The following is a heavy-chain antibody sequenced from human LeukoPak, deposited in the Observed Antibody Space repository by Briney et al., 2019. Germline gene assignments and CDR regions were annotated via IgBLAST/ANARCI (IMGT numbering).Heavy chain of an antibody. J-gene: IGHJ5*02. CDR2: IYYSGST. CDR3: ARGFRITIFGVVKRGNWFDP. CDR1: GGSISSSSYY. Sequence: SETLSLTCTVSGGSISSSSYYWGWIRQPPGKGLEWIGSIYYSGSTYYNPSLKSRVTISVDTSKNQFSLKLSSVTAADTAVYYCARGFRITIFGVVKRGNWFDPWGQGTLVTVSS. D-gene: IGHD3-3*01. V-gene: IGHV4-39*01.